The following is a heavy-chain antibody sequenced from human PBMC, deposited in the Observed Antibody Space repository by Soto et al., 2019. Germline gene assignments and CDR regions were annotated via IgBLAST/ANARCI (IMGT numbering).Heavy chain of an antibody. V-gene: IGHV3-15*01. CDR3: TTGLFDWWDDAFDI. D-gene: IGHD3-9*01. CDR1: GFTFSNAW. J-gene: IGHJ3*02. Sequence: GGSLRLSCAASGFTFSNAWMSWVRQAPGKGLEWVDRIKSKTDGGTTDYAAPVKGRFTISRDDSKNTLYLQMNSLKTEDTAVYYCTTGLFDWWDDAFDIWGQGTMVTVSS. CDR2: IKSKTDGGTT.